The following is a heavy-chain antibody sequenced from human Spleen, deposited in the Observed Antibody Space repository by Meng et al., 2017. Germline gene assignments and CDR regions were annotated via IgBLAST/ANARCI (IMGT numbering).Heavy chain of an antibody. CDR2: IYPGDSDT. CDR1: GYSFTSYW. V-gene: IGHV5-51*01. J-gene: IGHJ5*01. Sequence: GESLKISCKGSGYSFTSYWIGWVRQMPGKGLEWRGIIYPGDSDTRYSPSFQGQVTISADKSISTAYLQWSSLKASDTAMYYCARHSDYYDSSGHYSRWFDPWGQGTQVTGAS. CDR3: ARHSDYYDSSGHYSRWFDP. D-gene: IGHD3-22*01.